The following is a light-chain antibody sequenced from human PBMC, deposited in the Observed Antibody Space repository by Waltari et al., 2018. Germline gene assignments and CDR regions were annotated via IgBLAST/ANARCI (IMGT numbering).Light chain of an antibody. CDR1: SRDIGNYNL. Sequence: QSALTQTATVSGSPGQSITLSCSGNSRDIGNYNLVSWYRQHPGKAPTLIIYDVNKRPSGVSNRFSGSKSGNTAFLTISGLQTADEADYFCCSYAGSAVSVFGGGTKVTVL. V-gene: IGLV2-23*02. CDR2: DVN. J-gene: IGLJ3*02. CDR3: CSYAGSAVSV.